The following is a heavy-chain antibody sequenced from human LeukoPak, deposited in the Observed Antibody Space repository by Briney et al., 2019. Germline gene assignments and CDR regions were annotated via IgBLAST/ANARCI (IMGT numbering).Heavy chain of an antibody. CDR1: GFTFSSYG. CDR2: IRYVGSNK. J-gene: IGHJ3*02. D-gene: IGHD3-10*01. Sequence: GGSLRLSCAASGFTFSSYGMHWVRQAPGKGLEWVAFIRYVGSNKYYADSVKGRFTISRDNSKNTLYLQMNSLRGEDTAVYYCTRVRFNYGNDAFDIWGQGTMVTVSS. V-gene: IGHV3-30*02. CDR3: TRVRFNYGNDAFDI.